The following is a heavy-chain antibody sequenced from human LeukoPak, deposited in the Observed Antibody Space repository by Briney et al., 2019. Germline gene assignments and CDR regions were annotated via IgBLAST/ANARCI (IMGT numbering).Heavy chain of an antibody. Sequence: GASVKVSCKASGYTFTGYAMHWVRQAPGQRLEWMGWINAGNGNTKYSQKFQGRVTITRDTSASTAYMELSSLRSEDTAVYYCALQGVRGVSYYFDYWGQGTLVTVSS. CDR3: ALQGVRGVSYYFDY. CDR2: INAGNGNT. D-gene: IGHD3-10*01. J-gene: IGHJ4*02. CDR1: GYTFTGYA. V-gene: IGHV1-3*01.